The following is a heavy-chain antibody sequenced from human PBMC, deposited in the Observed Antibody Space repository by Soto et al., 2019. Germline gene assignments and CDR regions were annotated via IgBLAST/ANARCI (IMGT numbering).Heavy chain of an antibody. CDR1: GGSISSYY. CDR2: IYYSGST. CDR3: AREYSSSWYSPYYFDY. Sequence: PSETLSLTCTVSGGSISSYYWSWIRQPPGKGLEWIGYIYYSGSTNYNPSLKSRVTISVDTSKNQFSLKLSSVTAADTAVYYCAREYSSSWYSPYYFDYWGQGTLVTVSS. J-gene: IGHJ4*02. V-gene: IGHV4-59*01. D-gene: IGHD6-13*01.